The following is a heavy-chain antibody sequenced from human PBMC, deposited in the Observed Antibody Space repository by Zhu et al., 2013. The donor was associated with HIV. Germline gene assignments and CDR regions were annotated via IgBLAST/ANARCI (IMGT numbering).Heavy chain of an antibody. CDR3: ASSIFSMRDLEPVTT. CDR1: GYTFTGYY. V-gene: IGHV1-2*02. Sequence: QVQLVQSGAEVKKPGASVNVSCKASGYTFTGYYMHWVRQAPGQGLEWMGWINPKSGGSNYAQKFHGRVTMTRDTSINTVYMELRSLRSGXDTAAYYCASSIFSMRDLEPVTTWGQGTLVIVSS. D-gene: IGHD3-3*02. CDR2: INPKSGGS. J-gene: IGHJ4*02.